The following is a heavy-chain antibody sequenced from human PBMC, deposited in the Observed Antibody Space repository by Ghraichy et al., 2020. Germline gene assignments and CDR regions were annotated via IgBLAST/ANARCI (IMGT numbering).Heavy chain of an antibody. D-gene: IGHD3-10*01. CDR3: ARDYGSGSYPFPNDALDI. Sequence: GGSLRLSCAASGFTFSSYSMNLVRQAPGKGLEWVSYISSSSSTIYYADSVKGRFTISRDNAKNSLYLQMNSLRAYDTAVYYCARDYGSGSYPFPNDALDIWGQGTMVTVSS. CDR2: ISSSSSTI. V-gene: IGHV3-48*01. J-gene: IGHJ3*02. CDR1: GFTFSSYS.